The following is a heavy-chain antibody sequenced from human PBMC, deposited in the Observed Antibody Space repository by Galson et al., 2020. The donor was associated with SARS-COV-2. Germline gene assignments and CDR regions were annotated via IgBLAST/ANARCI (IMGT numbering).Heavy chain of an antibody. CDR1: GFTFNSHA. CDR2: IFYDGSDT. D-gene: IGHD6-19*01. CDR3: ARDGQHGGGWAFDD. V-gene: IGHV3-30*12. Sequence: GESLKISCAASGFTFNSHAMHWVRQAPGKGLEWVAQIFYDGSDTYYSDSVKGRFTISRDNSENTAYLQMNNLRAEDTARYDCARDGQHGGGWAFDDWGQGTLVTVSS. J-gene: IGHJ4*02.